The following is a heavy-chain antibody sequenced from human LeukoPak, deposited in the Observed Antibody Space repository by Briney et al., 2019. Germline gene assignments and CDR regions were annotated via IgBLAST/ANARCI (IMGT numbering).Heavy chain of an antibody. J-gene: IGHJ4*02. V-gene: IGHV3-48*03. Sequence: GGSLRLSCAASGFTFSSYEMNWVRQAPGKGREWVSYISSSGSTIYYADSVKGRFIISRDNAKNSLYLQMNSLRAEDTAVYYCARLYSGSYGGFDYWGQGTLVTVSS. CDR1: GFTFSSYE. CDR3: ARLYSGSYGGFDY. D-gene: IGHD1-26*01. CDR2: ISSSGSTI.